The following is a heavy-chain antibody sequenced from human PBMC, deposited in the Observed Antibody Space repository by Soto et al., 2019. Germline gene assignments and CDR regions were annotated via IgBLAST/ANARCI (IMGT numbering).Heavy chain of an antibody. D-gene: IGHD3-3*01. Sequence: QLQLQESGSRLVKPSQTLSLTCSVSGGSISSGGYSWSWVRQTPGQGLDWIGYIDHSGSTTYNPSVRSRATISVDRAENQVSLKVTSVAAADTAVFYCATGSGYYDETGGHPGAMDVRGQWTAVRVSS. V-gene: IGHV4-30-2*01. CDR1: GGSISSGGYS. J-gene: IGHJ6*02. CDR2: IDHSGST. CDR3: ATGSGYYDETGGHPGAMDV.